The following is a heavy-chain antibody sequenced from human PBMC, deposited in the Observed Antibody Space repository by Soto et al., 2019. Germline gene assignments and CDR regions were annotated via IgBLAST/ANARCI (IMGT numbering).Heavy chain of an antibody. CDR3: ARDHSVLLWFGESNYFDY. CDR1: GFTFSSYA. D-gene: IGHD3-10*01. Sequence: GGSLRLSCAASGFTFSSYAMHWVRQAPGKGLEWVAVISYDGSNKYYADSVKGRFTISRDNSKNTLYLQMNSLRAEDTAVYYCARDHSVLLWFGESNYFDYWGQGTLVTVSS. V-gene: IGHV3-30-3*01. CDR2: ISYDGSNK. J-gene: IGHJ4*02.